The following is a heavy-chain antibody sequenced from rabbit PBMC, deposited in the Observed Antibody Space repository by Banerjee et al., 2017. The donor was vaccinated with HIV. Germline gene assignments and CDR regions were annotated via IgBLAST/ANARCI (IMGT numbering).Heavy chain of an antibody. CDR3: ARAGNGGYGYVS. V-gene: IGHV1S39*01. CDR2: ICTGDDST. D-gene: IGHD6-1*01. Sequence: QEQLVESGGGLVQPGGSLKLTCTVSGFDFSSYGVSWVRQAPGKGLEWIGCICTGDDSTYYASWAKGRFTVSKTSTTVTLQMTSLTVADTATYFCARAGNGGYGYVSWGP. CDR1: GFDFSSYG. J-gene: IGHJ4*01.